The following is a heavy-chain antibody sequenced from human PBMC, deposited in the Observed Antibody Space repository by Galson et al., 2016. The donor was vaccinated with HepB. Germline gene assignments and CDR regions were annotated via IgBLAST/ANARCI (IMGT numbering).Heavy chain of an antibody. CDR2: RTSGGSI. CDR3: ARGLVQGSWSPTHPFDR. V-gene: IGHV4-59*01. J-gene: IGHJ3*01. D-gene: IGHD6-13*01. CDR1: SGAIGSYY. Sequence: SETLSLTCTVSSGAIGSYYWSWIRHLPGKGLEWIGCRTSGGSINYNPSRKSRVSMSIDTSKNQFSLNVASVTAADSALYYCARGLVQGSWSPTHPFDRWGQGTMVTVSS.